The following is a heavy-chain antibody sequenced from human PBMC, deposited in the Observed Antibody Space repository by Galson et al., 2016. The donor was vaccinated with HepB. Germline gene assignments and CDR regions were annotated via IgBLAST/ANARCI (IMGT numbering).Heavy chain of an antibody. V-gene: IGHV3-30-3*01. CDR3: ARDRGRSSWYSNFDY. J-gene: IGHJ4*02. CDR1: GFSFRSHA. CDR2: ISPDGNNK. D-gene: IGHD6-13*01. Sequence: SLRLSCAASGFSFRSHAMHWVRQAPGKGLEWVAVISPDGNNKYYADSVKGRFTISRDNSKNTLYVQMSSLRPEDTAVYYCARDRGRSSWYSNFDYWGQGTLVTVSS.